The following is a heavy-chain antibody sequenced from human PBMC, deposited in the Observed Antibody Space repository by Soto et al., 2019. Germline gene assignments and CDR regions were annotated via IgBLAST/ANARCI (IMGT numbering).Heavy chain of an antibody. CDR1: GFTFSAYS. CDR2: ISSTTNYI. Sequence: GGSLRLSCEGSGFTFSAYSMNWVRQAPGKGLEWASSISSTTNYIYYGDSMKGRFTISRDNAKNSLYLEMNSLRAEDTAVYYCARESEDLTSNFDYWGQGTLVTSPQ. V-gene: IGHV3-21*06. J-gene: IGHJ4*02. CDR3: ARESEDLTSNFDY.